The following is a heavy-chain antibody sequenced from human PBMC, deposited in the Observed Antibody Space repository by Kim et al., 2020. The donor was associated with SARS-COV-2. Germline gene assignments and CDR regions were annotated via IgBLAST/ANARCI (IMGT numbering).Heavy chain of an antibody. CDR3: ASASAPRYSSSWYLGY. Sequence: SETLSLTCTVSGGSISSGGYYWSWIRQHPGKGLEWIGYIYYSGSTYYNPSLKSRVTISVDTSKNQFSLKLSSVTAADTAVYYCASASAPRYSSSWYLGYWGQGTLVTVSS. J-gene: IGHJ4*02. CDR1: GGSISSGGYY. D-gene: IGHD6-13*01. CDR2: IYYSGST. V-gene: IGHV4-31*03.